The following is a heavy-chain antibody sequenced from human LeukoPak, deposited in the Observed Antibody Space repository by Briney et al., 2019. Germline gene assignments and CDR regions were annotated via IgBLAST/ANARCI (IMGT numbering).Heavy chain of an antibody. D-gene: IGHD3-9*01. CDR3: ARGPVIDYYYYMDV. J-gene: IGHJ6*03. V-gene: IGHV3-9*01. Sequence: GGSLRLSCAASGFTVDDYAMHWVRQAPGKGLEWVSGISWNSGSVGYADSVKGRFTISRDNAKNSLYLQMNSLRAEDTAVYYCARGPVIDYYYYMDVWGKGTTVTVSS. CDR1: GFTVDDYA. CDR2: ISWNSGSV.